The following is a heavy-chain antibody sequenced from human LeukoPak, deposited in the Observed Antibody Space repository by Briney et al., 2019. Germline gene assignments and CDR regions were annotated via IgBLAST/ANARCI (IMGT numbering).Heavy chain of an antibody. Sequence: GGSLRLSCAASGFTFSSYEMNWVRQAPGKGLEWVSYISSSGSTICYADSVKGRFTISRDNAKNSLYLQMNSLRAEDTAVYYCARDGPSIIRGVIRGAVAYYYYYMDVWGKGTTVTISS. CDR2: ISSSGSTI. J-gene: IGHJ6*03. V-gene: IGHV3-48*03. D-gene: IGHD3-10*01. CDR3: ARDGPSIIRGVIRGAVAYYYYYMDV. CDR1: GFTFSSYE.